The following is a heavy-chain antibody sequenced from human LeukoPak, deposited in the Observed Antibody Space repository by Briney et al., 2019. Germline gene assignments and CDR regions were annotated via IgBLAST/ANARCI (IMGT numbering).Heavy chain of an antibody. CDR2: ISSSSSTI. D-gene: IGHD1-26*01. CDR3: ARVGRGYYYYMDV. V-gene: IGHV3-48*01. CDR1: GFTFSSYS. Sequence: PGGSLILSCAASGFTFSSYSMNWVRQAPGKGLEWVSSISSSSSTIYYADSVKGRFTISRDNAKNSLYLQMNSLRAEDTAVYYCARVGRGYYYYMDVWGKGTTVTVSS. J-gene: IGHJ6*03.